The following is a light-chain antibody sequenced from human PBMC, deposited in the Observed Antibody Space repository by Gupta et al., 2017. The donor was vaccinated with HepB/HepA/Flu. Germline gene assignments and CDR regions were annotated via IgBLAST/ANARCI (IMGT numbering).Light chain of an antibody. CDR1: SSNIGNDN. V-gene: IGLV1-47*02. J-gene: IGLJ1*01. Sequence: VLTQPPSASGPPGQRVTISCSGSSSNIGNDNAYWYQQLPGTAPKLLIYNDNQRPSGVPDRFSGSKSGTTASLAISGLRAEDEADYYCGGCDDSLSGYVFGAGTKVTVL. CDR2: NDN. CDR3: GGCDDSLSGYV.